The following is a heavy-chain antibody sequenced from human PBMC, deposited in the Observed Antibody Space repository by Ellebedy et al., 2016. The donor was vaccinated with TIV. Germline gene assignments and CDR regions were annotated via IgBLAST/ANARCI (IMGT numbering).Heavy chain of an antibody. Sequence: GGSLRLSCAASGFTFGSVGMHWVRQAPGKGLEWVAVISHDGTNKYYADSVRGRFTLSSDNAKNSLYLQMNSLRAEDTAVYYCATDGSFGDYLSPTHAFVIWGQGTMVTVSS. J-gene: IGHJ3*02. V-gene: IGHV3-30*03. CDR1: GFTFGSVG. CDR2: ISHDGTNK. CDR3: ATDGSFGDYLSPTHAFVI. D-gene: IGHD4-17*01.